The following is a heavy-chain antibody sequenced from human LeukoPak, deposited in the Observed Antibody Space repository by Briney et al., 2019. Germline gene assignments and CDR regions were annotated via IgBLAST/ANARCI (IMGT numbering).Heavy chain of an antibody. V-gene: IGHV3-30*02. CDR1: GFTFISYG. CDR3: AKDRSGSYDY. J-gene: IGHJ4*02. CDR2: IRYDGSNK. D-gene: IGHD3-10*01. Sequence: SGGSLRFSCAASGFTFISYGMHWVRQAPGKGLEWVAFIRYDGSNKYYADSVKGRFTISRDNSKNTLYLQMNSLRAEDTAVYYCAKDRSGSYDYWGQGTLVTVSS.